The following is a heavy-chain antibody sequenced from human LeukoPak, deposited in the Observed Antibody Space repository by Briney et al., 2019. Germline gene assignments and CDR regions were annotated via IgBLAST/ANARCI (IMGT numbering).Heavy chain of an antibody. CDR2: IIPIFGTA. V-gene: IGHV1-69*01. J-gene: IGHJ4*02. D-gene: IGHD1-26*01. CDR3: AREEGGSYPFDY. Sequence: SVKVSCKASGGTFSSYAISWVRQAPGQGLEWMGGIIPIFGTANYAQKFQGRVTITADESTSTAYMELSSLRSEDTAVYYCAREEGGSYPFDYWGQGTLVTVSS. CDR1: GGTFSSYA.